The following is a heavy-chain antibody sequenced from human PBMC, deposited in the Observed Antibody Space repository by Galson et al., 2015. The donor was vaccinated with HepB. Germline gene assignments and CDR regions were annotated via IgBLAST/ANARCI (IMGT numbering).Heavy chain of an antibody. J-gene: IGHJ1*01. Sequence: SVKVSCKASGYTFTGYYMHWVRQAPGQGLEWMGWINPNSGGTNYAQKFQGRVTMTGDTSISTVYMDLSRLRSDDTAVYYCARVAGYCSGGSCYFQYWGQGTLVTASS. D-gene: IGHD2-15*01. CDR3: ARVAGYCSGGSCYFQY. V-gene: IGHV1-2*02. CDR2: INPNSGGT. CDR1: GYTFTGYY.